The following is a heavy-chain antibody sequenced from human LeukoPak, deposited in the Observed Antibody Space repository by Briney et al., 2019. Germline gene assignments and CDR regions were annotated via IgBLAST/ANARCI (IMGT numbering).Heavy chain of an antibody. CDR3: ANRQSTVVNY. D-gene: IGHD4-23*01. Sequence: GGSLRLSCAASGFTFSSYSMNWVRQAPGKGLEWVSSISSSSSYIYYADSVKGRFTISRDNSKNTLYLQMNSLRAEDTAVYYCANRQSTVVNYWGQGTLVTVSS. CDR2: ISSSSSYI. J-gene: IGHJ4*02. V-gene: IGHV3-21*04. CDR1: GFTFSSYS.